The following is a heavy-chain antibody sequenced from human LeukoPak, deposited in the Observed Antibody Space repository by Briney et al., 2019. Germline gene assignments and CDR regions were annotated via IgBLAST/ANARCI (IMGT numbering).Heavy chain of an antibody. CDR2: ISAYNGNT. D-gene: IGHD2-21*02. CDR1: GYTFTSYG. V-gene: IGHV1-18*01. CDR3: ARPGSAPIYCGGDCYFRPDAFDI. Sequence: ASVKVSCKASGYTFTSYGISWVRQAPGQGLEWMGWISAYNGNTNYAQKLQGRVTMTTDTSTSTAYMELRSLRSDDTAVYYCARPGSAPIYCGGDCYFRPDAFDIWGQGTMVTVSS. J-gene: IGHJ3*02.